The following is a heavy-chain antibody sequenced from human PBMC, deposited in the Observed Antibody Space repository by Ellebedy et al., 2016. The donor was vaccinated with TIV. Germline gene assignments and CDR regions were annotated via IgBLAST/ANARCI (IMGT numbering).Heavy chain of an antibody. D-gene: IGHD3-10*01. Sequence: SETLSLXXAVYGGSFSGYYWSWIRQPPGKGLEWIGEINHSGSTNYNPSLKSRVTISVDTSKNQFSLRLSSVTAADTAVYYCARGNYYGSGSYFGYWGQGTLVTVSS. CDR2: INHSGST. J-gene: IGHJ4*02. CDR1: GGSFSGYY. CDR3: ARGNYYGSGSYFGY. V-gene: IGHV4-34*01.